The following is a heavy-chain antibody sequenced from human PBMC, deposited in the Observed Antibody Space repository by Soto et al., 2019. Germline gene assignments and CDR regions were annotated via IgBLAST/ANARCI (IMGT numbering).Heavy chain of an antibody. V-gene: IGHV4-31*03. D-gene: IGHD2-21*02. CDR2: IYQSGTP. Sequence: SETLSLTCSVSGDSISNRRCYWDWIRQYPGKGLEWIAYIYQSGTPYYNPSLKSRATISIDRSKNQFSLMLDSVTAADTAVYYCARDLRLDSWGPGTLVTVSS. CDR3: ARDLRLDS. J-gene: IGHJ4*02. CDR1: GDSISNRRCY.